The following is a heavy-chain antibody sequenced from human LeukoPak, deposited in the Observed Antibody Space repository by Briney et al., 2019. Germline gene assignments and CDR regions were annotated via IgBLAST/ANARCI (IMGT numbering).Heavy chain of an antibody. Sequence: PETLSLTCAVYGGSFSVYYWSWIRQPPGKGLEWIGEINHSGSTNYNPSLKSRVTISVDTSKNQFSLKLRTVTAADTAVYYCARGRERITIFGSYYYYGMDVWGKGTTVTVSS. V-gene: IGHV4-34*01. CDR2: INHSGST. J-gene: IGHJ6*04. D-gene: IGHD3-9*01. CDR3: ARGRERITIFGSYYYYGMDV. CDR1: GGSFSVYY.